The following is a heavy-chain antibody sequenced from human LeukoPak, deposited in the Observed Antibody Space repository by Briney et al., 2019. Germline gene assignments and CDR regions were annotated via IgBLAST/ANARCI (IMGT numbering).Heavy chain of an antibody. CDR3: ARAVRESSLSVTTVTTLAVDY. J-gene: IGHJ4*02. CDR1: GGSFSGYY. V-gene: IGHV4-34*01. D-gene: IGHD4-17*01. CDR2: VSHGRNT. Sequence: PSETLSLTCAVSGGSFSGYYWSWVRQPPGGGLAWIGEVSHGRNTNYHPSLKSRVTLSLDTSKNQFSLKLTSVTAADTAVYYCARAVRESSLSVTTVTTLAVDYWGQGTLVTVSS.